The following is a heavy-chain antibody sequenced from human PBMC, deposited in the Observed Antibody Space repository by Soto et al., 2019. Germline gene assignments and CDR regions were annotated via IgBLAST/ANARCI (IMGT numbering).Heavy chain of an antibody. Sequence: EVQLVESGGGLVQPGRSLRLSCAASGFTFDDYATHWVRHAPGKGLEWVSGISWNSGSIGYADSVKGRFTISRDNAKNSLYLQMNSLRAEDTAFYYCAKVDSSGWQEYCQHWGQGTLVTVSS. CDR2: ISWNSGSI. D-gene: IGHD6-19*01. CDR1: GFTFDDYA. CDR3: AKVDSSGWQEYCQH. J-gene: IGHJ1*01. V-gene: IGHV3-9*01.